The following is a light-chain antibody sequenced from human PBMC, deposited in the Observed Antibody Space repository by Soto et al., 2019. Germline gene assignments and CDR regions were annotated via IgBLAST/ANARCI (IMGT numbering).Light chain of an antibody. J-gene: IGKJ1*01. CDR2: GAS. CDR3: QHTFNSPPWT. CDR1: QNIDMY. Sequence: DIHMTQSPSSLSASVGDTVTITCRASQNIDMYLNWYQQKPGKAPRVLISGASNLQSGVPSRFSGSGSGTDFTLTISSLQSEDFASYFCQHTFNSPPWTFGQAPKVDSK. V-gene: IGKV1-39*01.